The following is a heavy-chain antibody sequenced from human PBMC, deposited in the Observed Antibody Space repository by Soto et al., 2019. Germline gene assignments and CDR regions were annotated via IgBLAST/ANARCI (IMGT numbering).Heavy chain of an antibody. D-gene: IGHD2-2*01. V-gene: IGHV3-48*03. CDR2: ISSSGSTI. Sequence: PGGSLRLSCAASGFTFSSYEMNWVRQAPGKGLEWVSYISSSGSTIYYADSVKGRFTISRDNAKNSLYLQMNSLRAEDTAVYYCARDLWDLVVVPAANDIWGQGTLVTVSS. CDR1: GFTFSSYE. J-gene: IGHJ3*02. CDR3: ARDLWDLVVVPAANDI.